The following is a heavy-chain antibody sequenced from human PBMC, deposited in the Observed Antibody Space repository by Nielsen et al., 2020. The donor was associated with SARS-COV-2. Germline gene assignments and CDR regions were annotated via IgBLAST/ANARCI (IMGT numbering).Heavy chain of an antibody. Sequence: ASVKVSCKASGYSFTTYAIHWARQAPGQRLEWMGWINADNDNTRYSQEFQGRVTLNRDTSASTAYMELSSLRSEDTAVYYCARHLRGYIDYWGQGTLVTVSS. J-gene: IGHJ4*02. CDR3: ARHLRGYIDY. CDR1: GYSFTTYA. V-gene: IGHV1-3*01. CDR2: INADNDNT.